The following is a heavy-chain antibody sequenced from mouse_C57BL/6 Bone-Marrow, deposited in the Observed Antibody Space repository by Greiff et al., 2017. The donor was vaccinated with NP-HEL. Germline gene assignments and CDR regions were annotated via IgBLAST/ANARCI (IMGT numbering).Heavy chain of an antibody. Sequence: VPLQPSGAELAKPGASVKLSCKASGYTFTSYWVHWVKQRPGQGLGWIGYLNPSSGYTKYNQKFKDKATLTADKSSSTAYMQLSSLTYEDSAVYYCARLLPAMDYWGQGTSVTVSS. CDR2: LNPSSGYT. D-gene: IGHD1-1*01. CDR3: ARLLPAMDY. V-gene: IGHV1-7*01. J-gene: IGHJ4*01. CDR1: GYTFTSYW.